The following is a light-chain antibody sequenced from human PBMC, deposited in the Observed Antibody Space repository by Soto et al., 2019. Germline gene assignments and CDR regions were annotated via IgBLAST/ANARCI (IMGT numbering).Light chain of an antibody. V-gene: IGLV2-23*01. CDR3: CSYADSSTSYVV. CDR2: EGS. Sequence: QSVLPQPASVSGSRGQSITISCTGTSSDVGSYNLVSWYQQHPGKAPKLIIYEGSKRPSGVSNRFSASKSGNTASLTISGLQAEDEADYYCCSYADSSTSYVVFGGGTKVNVL. CDR1: SSDVGSYNL. J-gene: IGLJ2*01.